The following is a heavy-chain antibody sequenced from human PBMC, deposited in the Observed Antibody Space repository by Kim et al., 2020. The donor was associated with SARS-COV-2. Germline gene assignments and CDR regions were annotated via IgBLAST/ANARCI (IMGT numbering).Heavy chain of an antibody. V-gene: IGHV1-69*13. CDR1: GGTFSSYA. D-gene: IGHD5-18*01. Sequence: SVKVSCKASGGTFSSYAISWVRQAPGQGLEWMGGIIPIFGTANYAQKFQGRVTITADESTSTAYMELSSLRSEDTAVYYCARDRGYSYGTESYYYYGMDVWGQGTTVTVSS. CDR3: ARDRGYSYGTESYYYYGMDV. J-gene: IGHJ6*02. CDR2: IIPIFGTA.